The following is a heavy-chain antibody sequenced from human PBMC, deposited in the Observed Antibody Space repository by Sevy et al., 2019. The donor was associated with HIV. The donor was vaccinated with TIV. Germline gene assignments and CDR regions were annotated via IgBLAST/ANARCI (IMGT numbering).Heavy chain of an antibody. CDR1: GGSVSSGSYY. D-gene: IGHD3-10*01. V-gene: IGHV4-61*01. J-gene: IGHJ6*02. Sequence: SENLSLTCTVSGGSVSSGSYYWSWIRQPPGKGLEWIGYIYYSGSTNYNPSLKSRVTISLDTSKNQFSLKLSSVTAADTAVYYCARAMAHYYYYGMDVWGQGTTVTVSS. CDR3: ARAMAHYYYYGMDV. CDR2: IYYSGST.